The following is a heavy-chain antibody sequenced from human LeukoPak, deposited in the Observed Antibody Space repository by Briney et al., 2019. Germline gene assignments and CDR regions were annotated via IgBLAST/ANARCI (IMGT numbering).Heavy chain of an antibody. CDR1: GFTLSGSA. V-gene: IGHV3-73*01. CDR2: IRSKANTYAT. D-gene: IGHD3-22*01. J-gene: IGHJ5*02. CDR3: TRRSTDDSSGYYST. Sequence: GGSLRLSCAASGFTLSGSAMHWVRQASGKGLEWVGRIRSKANTYATAYAASVRGSLHISRDESKNTAYLQMNSLKTEDTAVYYCTRRSTDDSSGYYSTWGQGTLVTVSS.